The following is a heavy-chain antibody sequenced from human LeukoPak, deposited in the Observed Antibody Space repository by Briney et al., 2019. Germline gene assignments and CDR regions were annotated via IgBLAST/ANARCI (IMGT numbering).Heavy chain of an antibody. V-gene: IGHV2-70*11. J-gene: IGHJ4*02. Sequence: SGPALVKPTQTLTLTCTFSGFSLSTSGMYVSWIRQPPGRALEWLARIDWDDAKTYRTYLKTSLTISNDTYTNQVALTKTNMDPVDTATYYCARIMVGYYGSGNHGYFDYWGQGTLVTVSS. D-gene: IGHD3-10*01. CDR3: ARIMVGYYGSGNHGYFDY. CDR2: IDWDDAK. CDR1: GFSLSTSGMY.